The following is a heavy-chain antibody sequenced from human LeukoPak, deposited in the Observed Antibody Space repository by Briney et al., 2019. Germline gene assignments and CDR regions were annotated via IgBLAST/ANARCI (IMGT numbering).Heavy chain of an antibody. D-gene: IGHD2-2*01. CDR2: ISAYNGNT. V-gene: IGHV1-18*01. J-gene: IGHJ6*03. Sequence: ASVKVSCKASGYTFTSYGISWVRQAPGQGLEWMGWISAYNGNTNYAQKLQGRVTMTTDTPTSTAYMELRSLRSDDTAVYYCARDWGCSSTSCSVEGIYYYYMDVWGKGTTVTVSS. CDR3: ARDWGCSSTSCSVEGIYYYYMDV. CDR1: GYTFTSYG.